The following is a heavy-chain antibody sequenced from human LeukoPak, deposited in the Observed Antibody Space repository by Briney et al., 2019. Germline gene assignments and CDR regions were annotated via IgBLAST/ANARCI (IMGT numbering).Heavy chain of an antibody. D-gene: IGHD2-15*01. V-gene: IGHV3-23*01. CDR2: VGTGADT. CDR3: TRKTPGRAPFDY. J-gene: IGHJ4*02. CDR1: GFTFSIYA. Sequence: GGSLRLSCLASGFTFSIYAMDWVRQAPGQGLKWVSAVGTGADTYYADSVRGRFTIFRDNSKNTLYLQMDSLRAEDTAIYYCTRKTPGRAPFDYWGQGTLVTVSS.